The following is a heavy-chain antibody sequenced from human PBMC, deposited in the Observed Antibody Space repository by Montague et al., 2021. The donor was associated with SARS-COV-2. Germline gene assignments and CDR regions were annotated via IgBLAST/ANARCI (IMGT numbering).Heavy chain of an antibody. Sequence: SETLSLTCAVYGGSFSDYYWSWIRQPPGKGLEWIGEINHRGSTNXNPSLKSRVTISVDTSKNQFSLKLSSVTAADTAVYYCARGRQHINMVVVVVTGGEYYFDYWGQGTLVTVSS. D-gene: IGHD3-22*01. CDR2: INHRGST. J-gene: IGHJ4*02. V-gene: IGHV4-34*01. CDR1: GGSFSDYY. CDR3: ARGRQHINMVVVVVTGGEYYFDY.